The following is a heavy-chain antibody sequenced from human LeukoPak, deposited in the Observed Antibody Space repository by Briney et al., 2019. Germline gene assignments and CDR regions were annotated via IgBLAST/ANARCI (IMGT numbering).Heavy chain of an antibody. V-gene: IGHV4-39*01. CDR1: GGSISSSSYY. J-gene: IGHJ4*02. CDR2: IYYSGST. Sequence: SETLSLTCTVSGGSISSSSYYWGWIRQPPGKGLEWIGSIYYSGSTYYNPPLKSRVTISVDTSKNPFSLNLSSVTAADTAVYYCARLYYDSSGYYQICYFDYWGQGTLVTVSS. D-gene: IGHD3-22*01. CDR3: ARLYYDSSGYYQICYFDY.